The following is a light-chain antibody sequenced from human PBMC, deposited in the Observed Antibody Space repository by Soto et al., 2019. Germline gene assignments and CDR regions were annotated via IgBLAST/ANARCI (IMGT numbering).Light chain of an antibody. V-gene: IGKV3-11*01. CDR3: LQRASWPHT. CDR2: DAT. Sequence: VLTQSPANLSLSPGESAALSCRASQSVGSYLAWLQQVPGQAPRLLIYDATNRANGIPAKFRGSGSGTDFTLTISSLEPEDFAFYFCLQRASWPHTFGPGTRLEI. J-gene: IGKJ3*01. CDR1: QSVGSY.